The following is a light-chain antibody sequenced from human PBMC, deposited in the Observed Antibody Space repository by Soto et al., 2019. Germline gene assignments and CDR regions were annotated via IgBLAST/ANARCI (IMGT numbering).Light chain of an antibody. V-gene: IGKV3-15*01. CDR2: AAS. Sequence: EVVMTHSPATLSVSPLYRATLSFSASQSISSSLALYQQKPGQPPRLLIYAASTRATGVPARFSGSGSGTDFTLTISRLEPEDFAVYYCQQYDSSSINFGQGTRLEIK. CDR3: QQYDSSSIN. J-gene: IGKJ5*01. CDR1: QSISSS.